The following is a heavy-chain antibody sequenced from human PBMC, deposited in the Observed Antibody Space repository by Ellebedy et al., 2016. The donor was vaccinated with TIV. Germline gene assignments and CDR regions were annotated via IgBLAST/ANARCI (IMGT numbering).Heavy chain of an antibody. D-gene: IGHD6-13*01. CDR3: ARGQSYGAAAGTCYFDY. J-gene: IGHJ4*02. V-gene: IGHV1-18*01. Sequence: ASVKVSCKASGYTFTSYAMHWVRQAPGQGLEWMGWISAYNGNTNYAQKLQGRVTMTTDTSTSTAYMELRSLRSDDTAVYYCARGQSYGAAAGTCYFDYWGQGTLVTVSS. CDR1: GYTFTSYA. CDR2: ISAYNGNT.